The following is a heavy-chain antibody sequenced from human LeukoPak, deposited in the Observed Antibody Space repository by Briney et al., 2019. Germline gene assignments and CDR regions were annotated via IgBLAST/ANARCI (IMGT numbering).Heavy chain of an antibody. CDR2: ISAYNGNT. Sequence: ASVKVSCKAYDYTFTSYGISWVRQDPGQGLEWMGWISAYNGNTNYAQKLQGRVTMTTDTSTSTAYMELRSLRSDDTAVYYCARGNYGSGSYGEAFVIWGQGTMVTVSS. CDR3: ARGNYGSGSYGEAFVI. CDR1: DYTFTSYG. V-gene: IGHV1-18*01. D-gene: IGHD3-10*01. J-gene: IGHJ3*02.